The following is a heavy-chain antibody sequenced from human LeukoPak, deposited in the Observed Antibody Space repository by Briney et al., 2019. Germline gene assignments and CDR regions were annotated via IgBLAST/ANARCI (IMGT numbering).Heavy chain of an antibody. V-gene: IGHV3-64*01. CDR3: ARDSGMATIH. Sequence: PGGSLRLSCAASGFTFSSYAMHWVRQAPGKGLEYVSAISSNGGSTYYANSVKGRFTISRDNSKNTLYLQMGSLRAEDMAVYYCARDSGMATIHWGQGTLVTVSS. D-gene: IGHD5-12*01. J-gene: IGHJ4*02. CDR1: GFTFSSYA. CDR2: ISSNGGST.